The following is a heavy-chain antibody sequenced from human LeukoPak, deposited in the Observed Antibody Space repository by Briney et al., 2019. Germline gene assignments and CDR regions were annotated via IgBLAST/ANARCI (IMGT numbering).Heavy chain of an antibody. CDR1: GFPFSSYA. V-gene: IGHV3-23*01. CDR2: FTGSGGST. D-gene: IGHD4-11*01. J-gene: IGHJ3*02. Sequence: GGSLRLSCAASGFPFSSYALSGFPKAPGKGWKGSPAFTGSGGSTYYADSVKRRFTISRDNSKYTLYLQMNSLRAEDMAVYYCASPDIWRHDYSNYEAVADPLDAFDIWGQRTMVTVSS. CDR3: ASPDIWRHDYSNYEAVADPLDAFDI.